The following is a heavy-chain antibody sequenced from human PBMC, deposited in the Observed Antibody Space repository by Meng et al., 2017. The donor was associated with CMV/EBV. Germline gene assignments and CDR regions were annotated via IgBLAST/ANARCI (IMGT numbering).Heavy chain of an antibody. D-gene: IGHD6-19*01. CDR2: INHSGST. J-gene: IGHJ6*02. CDR3: ARQRSSGWLYYYYGLDV. V-gene: IGHV4-34*01. CDR1: GGSFSGYY. Sequence: SETLSLTCAVYGGSFSGYYWSWIRQPPGKGLEWIGEINHSGSTNYNPSLKSRVTISVDTSKNQFSLKLSSVTAADTAVYYCARQRSSGWLYYYYGLDVWGQGTTVTVSS.